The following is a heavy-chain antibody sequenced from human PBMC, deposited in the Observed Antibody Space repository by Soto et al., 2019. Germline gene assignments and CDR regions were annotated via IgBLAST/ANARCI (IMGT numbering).Heavy chain of an antibody. CDR2: INHSGST. CDR3: ARGSVVPAAYRSYFDY. J-gene: IGHJ4*02. V-gene: IGHV4-34*01. Sequence: PSETLSLTCAVYGGSFSGYYWSWIRQPPGKGLEWIGEINHSGSTNYNPSLKSRVTISVDTSKNQFSLKLSSVTAADTAVYYCARGSVVPAAYRSYFDYWGQGRLVTVSS. D-gene: IGHD2-2*01. CDR1: GGSFSGYY.